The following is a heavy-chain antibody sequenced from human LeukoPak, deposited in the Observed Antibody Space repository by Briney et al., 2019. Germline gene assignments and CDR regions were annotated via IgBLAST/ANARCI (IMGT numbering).Heavy chain of an antibody. J-gene: IGHJ4*02. CDR2: IYSDGNT. V-gene: IGHV3-53*01. D-gene: IGHD2-21*01. CDR3: ARGGSSASAPYY. CDR1: GFPVSSNH. Sequence: GGSLRLSCAASGFPVSSNHMSWIRQAPGKGLEWVSVIYSDGNTHYADSVKGRFTSSRDNSKNTLFLQMNSLRAEDTAVYYCARGGSSASAPYYWGQGTLVTVSS.